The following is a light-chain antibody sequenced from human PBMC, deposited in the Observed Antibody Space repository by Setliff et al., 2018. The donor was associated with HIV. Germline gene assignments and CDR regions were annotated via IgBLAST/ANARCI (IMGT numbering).Light chain of an antibody. J-gene: IGKJ2*01. V-gene: IGKV1-12*01. CDR1: QGIASY. Sequence: DIQMTQSPSSVSASVGDRVTITCQASQGIASYLAWYQQKPGKAPKLLIYAASRLQSGVPSRFSGSGSGTEFTLTISSLQPEDFATYYCQRGNSFPYTFGQGTKVDIK. CDR3: QRGNSFPYT. CDR2: AAS.